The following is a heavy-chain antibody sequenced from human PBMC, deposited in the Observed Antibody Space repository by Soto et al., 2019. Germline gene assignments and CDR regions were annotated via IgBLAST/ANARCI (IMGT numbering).Heavy chain of an antibody. V-gene: IGHV3-13*01. Sequence: GGSLRLSCAASGFTFSSYDMHWVRQATGKGLEWVSAIGTAGDTYYPGSVKGRFTISRENAKNSLYLQMNSLRAEDTAVYYCARIRVASDSRYSSSWYTDYYGMDVWGQGTTVTVSS. J-gene: IGHJ6*02. CDR2: IGTAGDT. D-gene: IGHD6-13*01. CDR1: GFTFSSYD. CDR3: ARIRVASDSRYSSSWYTDYYGMDV.